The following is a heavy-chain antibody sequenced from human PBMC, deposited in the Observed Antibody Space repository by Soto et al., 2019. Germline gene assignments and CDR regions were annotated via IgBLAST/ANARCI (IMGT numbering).Heavy chain of an antibody. CDR3: AKDYCSSTSCYTRDYYYYGMDV. D-gene: IGHD2-2*02. V-gene: IGHV3-30*18. J-gene: IGHJ6*02. CDR2: ISYDGSNK. Sequence: GGSLRHSCAASGFTFSSYGMHWVRQAPGKGLEWVAVISYDGSNKYYADSVKGRFTISRDNSKNTLYLQMNSLRAEDTAVYYCAKDYCSSTSCYTRDYYYYGMDVWGQGTTVTVSS. CDR1: GFTFSSYG.